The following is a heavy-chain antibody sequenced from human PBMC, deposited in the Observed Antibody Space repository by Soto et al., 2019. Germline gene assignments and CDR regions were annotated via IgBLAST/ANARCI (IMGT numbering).Heavy chain of an antibody. V-gene: IGHV4-39*01. J-gene: IGHJ3*02. D-gene: IGHD6-13*01. Sequence: QLQLQESGPGLVKPSETLSLTCTVSGGSISSSSYYWGWIRQPPGKGLEWIGSIYYSGSTYYNPSLKSRVTISVDTSKNQFSLKLSSVTAADTAVYYCARLHLDSSIWYRLDAFDIWGQGTMVTVSS. CDR1: GGSISSSSYY. CDR3: ARLHLDSSIWYRLDAFDI. CDR2: IYYSGST.